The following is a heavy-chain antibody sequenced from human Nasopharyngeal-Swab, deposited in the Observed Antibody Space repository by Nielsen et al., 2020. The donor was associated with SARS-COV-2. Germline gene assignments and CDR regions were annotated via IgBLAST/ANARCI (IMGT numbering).Heavy chain of an antibody. CDR2: IVPILGTA. V-gene: IGHV1-69*04. CDR1: GGTFSSYA. J-gene: IGHJ4*02. Sequence: SVKVSCKASGGTFSSYAISWVRQAPGQGHEWMGRIVPILGTANHAQKFQGRVTITADKSTSTAYMELSSLRSEDTAVYYCAREGSGYDLWYWGQGTLVTVSS. CDR3: AREGSGYDLWY. D-gene: IGHD5-12*01.